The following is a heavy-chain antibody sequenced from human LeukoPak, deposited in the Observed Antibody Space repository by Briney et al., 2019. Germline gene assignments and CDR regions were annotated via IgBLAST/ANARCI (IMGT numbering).Heavy chain of an antibody. CDR2: IYTSGST. Sequence: TSETLSLTCTVSGHSFCDYYWSWIRQPAGKGLEWIGRIYTSGSTTYNPSLKSRVTMSVDTSKSQFSLNLMSVTAADTAVYYCTRDTGTTGEVKFDPWGQGTLVTVSS. V-gene: IGHV4-4*07. J-gene: IGHJ5*02. CDR3: TRDTGTTGEVKFDP. D-gene: IGHD4-17*01. CDR1: GHSFCDYY.